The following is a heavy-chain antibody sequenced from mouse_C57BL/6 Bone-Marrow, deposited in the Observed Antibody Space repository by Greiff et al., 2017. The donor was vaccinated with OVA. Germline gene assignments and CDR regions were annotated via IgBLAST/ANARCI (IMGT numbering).Heavy chain of an antibody. J-gene: IGHJ2*01. CDR3: ARGRLLRYFDY. Sequence: VMLVESGAELARPGASVKLSCKASGYTFTSYGISWVKQRTGQGLEWIGEIYPRSGNTYYNEKFKGKATLTADKSSSTAYMGLRSLTSEDSAVYFCARGRLLRYFDYWGQGTTLTVSS. D-gene: IGHD1-1*01. V-gene: IGHV1-81*01. CDR2: IYPRSGNT. CDR1: GYTFTSYG.